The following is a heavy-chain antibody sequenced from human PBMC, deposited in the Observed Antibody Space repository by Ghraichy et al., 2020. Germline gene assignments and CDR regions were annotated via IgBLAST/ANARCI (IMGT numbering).Heavy chain of an antibody. CDR2: ISSSSSYI. J-gene: IGHJ4*02. CDR3: ARDPPFDYYDSSGPFDY. Sequence: GGSLRLSCAASGFTFSSYSMNWVRQAPGKGLEWVSSISSSSSYIYYADSVKGRFTISRDNAKNSLYLQMNSLRAEDTAVYYCARDPPFDYYDSSGPFDYWGQGTLVTVSS. D-gene: IGHD3-22*01. CDR1: GFTFSSYS. V-gene: IGHV3-21*01.